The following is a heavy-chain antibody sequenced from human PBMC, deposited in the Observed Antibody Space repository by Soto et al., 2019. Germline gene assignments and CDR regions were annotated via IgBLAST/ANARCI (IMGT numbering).Heavy chain of an antibody. D-gene: IGHD3-10*01. CDR2: ISYDESDK. J-gene: IGHJ4*02. V-gene: IGHV3-30*18. Sequence: GGSLRLSCTASGFTFSTYGMHWVRQAPGKGLEWVAVISYDESDKYYADSVKGRFTISRDNSKNTLYLQMDSLRAEDTAVYYCAKDLLWFGESSDCWGQGTLVTVSS. CDR1: GFTFSTYG. CDR3: AKDLLWFGESSDC.